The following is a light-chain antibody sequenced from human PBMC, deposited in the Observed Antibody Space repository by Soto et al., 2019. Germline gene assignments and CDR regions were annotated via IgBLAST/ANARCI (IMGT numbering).Light chain of an antibody. CDR3: CSYAGSYTGV. CDR2: DVS. CDR1: SSDVGGYNY. V-gene: IGLV2-11*01. Sequence: QSVLTQPRSVSGSPGQSVTISCTGNSSDVGGYNYVSWYQQHPGKAPKLMIYDVSKRPSGVPDRFSGSKSGNTASLTISGLQAEDEADYYCCSYAGSYTGVFGTGTKVTVL. J-gene: IGLJ1*01.